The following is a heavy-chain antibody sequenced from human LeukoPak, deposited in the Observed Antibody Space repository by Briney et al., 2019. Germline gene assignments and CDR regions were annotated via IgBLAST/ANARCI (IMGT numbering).Heavy chain of an antibody. V-gene: IGHV3-30*02. CDR2: IRYDGSNK. J-gene: IGHJ4*02. CDR3: AEERDTAMVTIDY. CDR1: RFTFSSYG. Sequence: GSLRLSCAAPRFTFSSYGMHWVRQAPGKGLEWVAFIRYDGSNKYYADSVKGRFTISRENSKNTLYLQMNSLRAEDTAAYYCAEERDTAMVTIDYWGQGTLVTVSS. D-gene: IGHD5-18*01.